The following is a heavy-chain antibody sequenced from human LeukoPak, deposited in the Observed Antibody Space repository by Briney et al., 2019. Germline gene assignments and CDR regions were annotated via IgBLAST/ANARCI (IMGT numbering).Heavy chain of an antibody. J-gene: IGHJ5*02. D-gene: IGHD3-22*01. CDR2: IKSKTAGGTT. CDR3: TTVGSYYDMT. CDR1: GFTFSSYS. Sequence: PGGSLRLSCAASGFTFSSYSMSGGRQAPGRRLEWGFRIKSKTAGGTTAYAAPVKRKFTISRDDSKNTLFLQMNSLKTEDTAVYYCTTVGSYYDMTWGQGTLVTVSS. V-gene: IGHV3-15*01.